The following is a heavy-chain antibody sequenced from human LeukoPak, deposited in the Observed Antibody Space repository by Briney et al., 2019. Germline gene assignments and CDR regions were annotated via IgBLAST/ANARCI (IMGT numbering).Heavy chain of an antibody. CDR1: GFTFSNAW. Sequence: GGSLRLSYAASGFTFSNAWMSWVRQAPGKGLEWVGRIKSKTDGGTTDYATPVKGRFTISRDDSKNTLYLQMNSLKTEDTAVYYCTTGVVVVAATDYWGQGTLVTVSS. CDR3: TTGVVVVAATDY. J-gene: IGHJ4*02. D-gene: IGHD2-15*01. CDR2: IKSKTDGGTT. V-gene: IGHV3-15*01.